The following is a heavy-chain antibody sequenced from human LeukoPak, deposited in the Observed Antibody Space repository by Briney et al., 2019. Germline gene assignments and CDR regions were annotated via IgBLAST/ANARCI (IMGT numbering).Heavy chain of an antibody. Sequence: YPSETLSLTCTVSGGSMSTYYWSWIRQSPGKGLEWLGYMYYSGSTSYNPSLKSRLTISIDTSKTQFYLKLSSVTAADTAVYYCARVVYSGSWGYFDYWGQGILVTVSS. CDR3: ARVVYSGSWGYFDY. D-gene: IGHD3-10*01. CDR2: MYYSGST. V-gene: IGHV4-59*01. J-gene: IGHJ4*02. CDR1: GGSMSTYY.